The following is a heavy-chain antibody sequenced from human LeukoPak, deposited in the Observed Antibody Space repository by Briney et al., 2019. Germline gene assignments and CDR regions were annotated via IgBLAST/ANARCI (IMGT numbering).Heavy chain of an antibody. CDR2: ITTSSTTI. D-gene: IGHD7-27*01. Sequence: GVSLRLSCAASGFTFNTYNMIWVRQAPGRGLEWISYITTSSTTIYYADSVKGRFTLSRDNAKNSLFLQMNGLRAEDTAVYYCARVVDGVTGADYWGQGTLVTVSS. CDR3: ARVVDGVTGADY. J-gene: IGHJ4*02. CDR1: GFTFNTYN. V-gene: IGHV3-48*04.